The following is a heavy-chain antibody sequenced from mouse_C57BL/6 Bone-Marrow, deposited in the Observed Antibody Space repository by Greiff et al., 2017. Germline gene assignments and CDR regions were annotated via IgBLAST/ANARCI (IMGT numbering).Heavy chain of an antibody. V-gene: IGHV5-9-1*02. CDR2: ISSGGDYI. CDR3: TGDYGDY. D-gene: IGHD2-4*01. Sequence: EVKLQESGEGLVKPGGSLKLSCAASGFTFSSYAMSWVRQTPEKRLEWVAYISSGGDYIYYADTVKGRFTISRDNARNTQYLQMSSLKSEDTAMYYCTGDYGDYWGQGTSVTVSS. J-gene: IGHJ4*01. CDR1: GFTFSSYA.